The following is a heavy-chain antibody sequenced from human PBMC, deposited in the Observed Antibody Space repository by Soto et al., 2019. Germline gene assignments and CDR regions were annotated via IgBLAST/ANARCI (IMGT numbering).Heavy chain of an antibody. V-gene: IGHV1-2*04. Sequence: QVQLVQSGAEVKKPGASVKVSCKASGYTFTGYYMHWVRQAPGQGLEWMGWINPNSGGTNYEQKFQGWVTMTRDTSISTAYMELSRLRSDDTAVYYCASAGREDGYNLDYWGQGTLVTVSS. J-gene: IGHJ4*02. CDR1: GYTFTGYY. CDR3: ASAGREDGYNLDY. D-gene: IGHD5-12*01. CDR2: INPNSGGT.